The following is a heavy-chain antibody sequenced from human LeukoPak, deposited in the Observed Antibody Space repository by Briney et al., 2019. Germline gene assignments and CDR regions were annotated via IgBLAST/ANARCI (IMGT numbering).Heavy chain of an antibody. CDR1: GFTFSSYA. CDR3: ARAEYYYGSGSFDL. D-gene: IGHD3-10*01. J-gene: IGHJ4*02. Sequence: GGSLRLSCAASGFTFSSYAMSWVRQAPGKGLEWVSAISGSGGSTYYADSVKGRFTISRDNSKNTLYLQMNSLRAEDTAVYYCARAEYYYGSGSFDLWGQGTLVTVSS. CDR2: ISGSGGST. V-gene: IGHV3-23*01.